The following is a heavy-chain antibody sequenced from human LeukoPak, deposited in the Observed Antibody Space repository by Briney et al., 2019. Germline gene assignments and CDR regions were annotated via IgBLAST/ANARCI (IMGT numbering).Heavy chain of an antibody. V-gene: IGHV3-7*05. CDR1: GFIFSTYW. CDR3: VMDMDV. J-gene: IGHJ6*02. Sequence: GSLRLSCAASGFIFSTYWMNWVRQAPGKGLEWVANIKEDGSAKYYVDSVKGRFTISRDNAENLLYLQMNSLRAEDTAVYYCVMDMDVWGQGTTVTVSS. CDR2: IKEDGSAK.